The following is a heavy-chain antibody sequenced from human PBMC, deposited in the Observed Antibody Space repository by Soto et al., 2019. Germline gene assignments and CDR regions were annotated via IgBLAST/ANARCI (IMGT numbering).Heavy chain of an antibody. V-gene: IGHV4-31*03. CDR1: GGSISSGGYY. CDR2: IYYSGST. CDR3: ARGGRYYCLSWFDR. J-gene: IGHJ5*02. D-gene: IGHD3-10*01. Sequence: QVQLQESGPGLVKPSQTLSLTCTVSGGSISSGGYYWSWIRQHPGKGLEWIGYIYYSGSTYYNPCLKRRVTVPVDTSKNQCSLKLSSVTAADTAVDYCARGGRYYCLSWFDRWGQGTLVTVS.